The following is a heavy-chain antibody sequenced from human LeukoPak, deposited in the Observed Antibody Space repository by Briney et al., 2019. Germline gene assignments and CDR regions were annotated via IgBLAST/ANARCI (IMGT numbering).Heavy chain of an antibody. J-gene: IGHJ3*02. CDR2: INHSGST. CDR1: GGSISSYY. CDR3: ARGGRWLDAFDI. Sequence: PSETLSLTCTVSGGSISSYYWSWIRQPPGKGLEWIGEINHSGSTNYNPSLKSRVTISVDTSKNQFSLKLSSVTAADTAVYYCARGGRWLDAFDIWGQGTMVTVSS. D-gene: IGHD5-12*01. V-gene: IGHV4-34*01.